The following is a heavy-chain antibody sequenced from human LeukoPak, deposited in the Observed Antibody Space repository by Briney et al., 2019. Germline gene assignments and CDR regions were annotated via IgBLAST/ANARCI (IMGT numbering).Heavy chain of an antibody. Sequence: GGSLRLSCAASGFTFSSYAMHWVRQAPGKGLEWVAVISYDGSNKYYADSVKGRFTISRDNSKNTLYLQMNSPRAEDTAVYYCARDGEAYCSSTSCPYYFDYWGQGTLVTVSS. V-gene: IGHV3-30*04. CDR3: ARDGEAYCSSTSCPYYFDY. CDR1: GFTFSSYA. CDR2: ISYDGSNK. J-gene: IGHJ4*02. D-gene: IGHD2-2*01.